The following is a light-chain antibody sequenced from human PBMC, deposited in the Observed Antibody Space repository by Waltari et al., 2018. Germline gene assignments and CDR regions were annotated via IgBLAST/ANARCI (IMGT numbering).Light chain of an antibody. CDR2: STD. CDR3: AAWDDSLNVYV. V-gene: IGLV1-44*01. Sequence: QSVLTQAPSASGTPGQRVTISCSGSTSNIGINPVNWYQQLPGTAPKLLIYSTDQRPSGVPDRFSGSKSGTSASLASSGLQSEDETDYYCAAWDDSLNVYVFGIGTKVTVL. J-gene: IGLJ1*01. CDR1: TSNIGINP.